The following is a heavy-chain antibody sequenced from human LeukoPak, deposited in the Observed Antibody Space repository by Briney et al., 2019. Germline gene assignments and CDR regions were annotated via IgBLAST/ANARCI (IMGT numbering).Heavy chain of an antibody. J-gene: IGHJ4*02. CDR1: GFTFSSYA. Sequence: PGRSLRLSCAASGFTFSSYAMHWVRQAPGKGLEGVAVISYDGSNKYYADSVKGRFTISRDNSKNTLYLQMNSLRAEDTAVYYCASLNYDILTGYHQADYWGQGTLVTVSS. V-gene: IGHV3-30*01. CDR2: ISYDGSNK. D-gene: IGHD3-9*01. CDR3: ASLNYDILTGYHQADY.